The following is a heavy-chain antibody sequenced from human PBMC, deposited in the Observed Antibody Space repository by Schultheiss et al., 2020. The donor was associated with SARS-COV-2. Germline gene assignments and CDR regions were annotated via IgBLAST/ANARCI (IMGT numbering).Heavy chain of an antibody. CDR3: TTDPYYDYVWGSYRSHHDAFDI. Sequence: GGSLRLSCVASGFTFSDHHMAWVRQAPGKGLEGVGRIKSKTDGGTTDYAAPVKGRFTISRDDSKNTLYLQMNSLKTEDTAVYYCTTDPYYDYVWGSYRSHHDAFDIWGQGTMVTVSS. J-gene: IGHJ3*02. V-gene: IGHV3-15*01. CDR2: IKSKTDGGTT. D-gene: IGHD3-16*02. CDR1: GFTFSDHH.